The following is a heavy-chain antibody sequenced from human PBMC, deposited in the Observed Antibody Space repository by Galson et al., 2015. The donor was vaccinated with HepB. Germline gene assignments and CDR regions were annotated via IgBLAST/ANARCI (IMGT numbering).Heavy chain of an antibody. V-gene: IGHV3-64*01. J-gene: IGHJ2*01. D-gene: IGHD3-10*01. CDR3: ARVYYGSQNWFFDL. CDR1: GFTFSDYA. Sequence: SLRLSCAASGFTFSDYAMHWVRQTPGKGPEYVSAISSNGGGTYYANPVKGRFTISRDNSKNTLYLQMGSLRDEDMAVYYCARVYYGSQNWFFDLWGRGTLITVSS. CDR2: ISSNGGGT.